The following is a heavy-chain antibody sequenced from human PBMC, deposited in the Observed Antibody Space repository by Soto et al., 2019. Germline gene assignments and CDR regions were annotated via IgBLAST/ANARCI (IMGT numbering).Heavy chain of an antibody. CDR1: GYTFTSYG. Sequence: ASVKVSCKASGYTFTSYGISWVRQAPGQGLEWMGWISAYNGNTNYAQKLQGRVTMTTDTSTSTAYMELRSLRSDDTAVYYCARYRTLEYSSSSGMYYYYYGMDVWGQGTTVTVSS. D-gene: IGHD6-6*01. CDR3: ARYRTLEYSSSSGMYYYYYGMDV. V-gene: IGHV1-18*01. CDR2: ISAYNGNT. J-gene: IGHJ6*02.